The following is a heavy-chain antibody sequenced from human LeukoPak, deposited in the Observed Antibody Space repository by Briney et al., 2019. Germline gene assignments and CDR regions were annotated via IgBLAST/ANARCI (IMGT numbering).Heavy chain of an antibody. Sequence: ASVKVSCKASGYTFTSYGISWVRQAPGQGLEWMGWIGAYNGNTNYAQKLQGRVTMTTDTSTSTAYMELRSLRSDDTAVYYCALVKDALTFNWFDPWGQGTLVTVSS. V-gene: IGHV1-18*01. J-gene: IGHJ5*02. CDR3: ALVKDALTFNWFDP. D-gene: IGHD2-21*01. CDR2: IGAYNGNT. CDR1: GYTFTSYG.